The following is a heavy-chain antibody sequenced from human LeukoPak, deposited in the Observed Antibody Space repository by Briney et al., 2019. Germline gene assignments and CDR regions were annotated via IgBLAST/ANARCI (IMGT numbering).Heavy chain of an antibody. Sequence: GGSLRLSCAASGFTVSSNYMSWVRQAPGKGLEWVGCIKSKTDGGTTDYAAPVKGRFTISRDDSKNTLYLQMNSLKTEDTAVYYCTTDLPLKAPWGQGTLVTVSS. V-gene: IGHV3-15*01. J-gene: IGHJ5*02. CDR3: TTDLPLKAP. CDR1: GFTVSSNY. CDR2: IKSKTDGGTT.